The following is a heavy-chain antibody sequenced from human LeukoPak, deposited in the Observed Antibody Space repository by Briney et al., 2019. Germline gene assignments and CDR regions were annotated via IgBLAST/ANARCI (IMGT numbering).Heavy chain of an antibody. J-gene: IGHJ4*02. D-gene: IGHD6-19*01. CDR1: GFIFSNYG. Sequence: GGSLRLSCATSGFIFSNYGMHWVRQAPGKGLEWVAFVRFVGINKFYADSVKGRFTISRDDSRNTLYLQVNSLRPEDTALYYCAKDYYNSGHILDWWGQGTLVTVSS. V-gene: IGHV3-30*02. CDR3: AKDYYNSGHILDW. CDR2: VRFVGINK.